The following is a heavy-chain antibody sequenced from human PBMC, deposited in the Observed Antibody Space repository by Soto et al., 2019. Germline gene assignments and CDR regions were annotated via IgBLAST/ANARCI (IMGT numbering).Heavy chain of an antibody. CDR3: ARDIRFLEWFGAHYYMDV. V-gene: IGHV3-7*01. D-gene: IGHD3-3*01. J-gene: IGHJ6*03. Sequence: GGSLRLSCAASGFTFSSYWMSWVRQAPGKGLEWVANIKQDGSEKYYVDSVKGRFTISRDNAKNSLYLQMNSLRAEDTAVYYCARDIRFLEWFGAHYYMDVWGKGTTVTVSS. CDR2: IKQDGSEK. CDR1: GFTFSSYW.